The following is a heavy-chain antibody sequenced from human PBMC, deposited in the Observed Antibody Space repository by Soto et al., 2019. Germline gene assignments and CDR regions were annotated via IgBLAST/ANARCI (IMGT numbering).Heavy chain of an antibody. V-gene: IGHV3-13*01. J-gene: IGHJ6*02. Sequence: EVQLVESGGGFIHPGGSLRLSCAAFGFTFSSYDMHWVRQGPGKGLEWVSLIGNSGDTPYSASVKGRFTVSRENGKSSVYVQMYELRAADTSVYYCVSGDHTLTGYKYYGMDVWGQGTTVTVSS. CDR3: VSGDHTLTGYKYYGMDV. CDR1: GFTFSSYD. CDR2: IGNSGDT. D-gene: IGHD3-9*01.